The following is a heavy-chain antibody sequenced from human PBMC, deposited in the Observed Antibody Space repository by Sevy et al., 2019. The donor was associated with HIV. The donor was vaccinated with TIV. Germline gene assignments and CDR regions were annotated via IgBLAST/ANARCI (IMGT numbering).Heavy chain of an antibody. J-gene: IGHJ5*02. V-gene: IGHV3-21*01. CDR3: ARSLGNYYGSGTYQEDWFDP. CDR2: ISSSSGYI. Sequence: GGSLRLSCAASGFTFSIYTMNWVRQAPGKGLEWVSSISSSSGYIYYTDSVKGRFSISRDNAKNALFLQMNSLRAEDTAVYYCARSLGNYYGSGTYQEDWFDPWGQGTLVTVSS. D-gene: IGHD3-10*01. CDR1: GFTFSIYT.